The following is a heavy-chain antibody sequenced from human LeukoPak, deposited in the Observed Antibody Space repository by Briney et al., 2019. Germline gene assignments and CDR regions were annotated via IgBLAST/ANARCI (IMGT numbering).Heavy chain of an antibody. D-gene: IGHD3-3*01. V-gene: IGHV1-8*01. CDR1: GYTFTSYD. J-gene: IGHJ6*02. Sequence: ASVKVSCKASGYTFTSYDINGVRQATGQGLEWMGWMNPKSGNTGYAQKFQGRVTMTRNTSISTAYMELSSLRSEDTAVYYCARGSFWSVNDGMDVWGQGTTVTVSS. CDR2: MNPKSGNT. CDR3: ARGSFWSVNDGMDV.